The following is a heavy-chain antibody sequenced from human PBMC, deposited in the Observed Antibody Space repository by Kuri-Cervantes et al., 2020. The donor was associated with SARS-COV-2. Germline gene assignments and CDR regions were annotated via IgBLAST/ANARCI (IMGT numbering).Heavy chain of an antibody. CDR3: ARDLAGGYGSGSEFDY. V-gene: IGHV3-74*01. J-gene: IGHJ4*02. CDR2: INSDGSST. D-gene: IGHD3-10*01. Sequence: GESLKISCAASGFTFSSYWMHWVRQAPGKGLVWVSRINSDGSSTSYADSVKGRFTISRDNAKNTLYLQMNSLRAEDTAVYYRARDLAGGYGSGSEFDYWGQGTLVTVSS. CDR1: GFTFSSYW.